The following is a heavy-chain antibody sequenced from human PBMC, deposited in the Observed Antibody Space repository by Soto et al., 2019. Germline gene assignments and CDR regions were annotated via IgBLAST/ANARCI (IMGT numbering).Heavy chain of an antibody. J-gene: IGHJ4*02. Sequence: QEQLVESGGRLVKPGGSLRLSRAASGFTFSDYYMSWIRQAPGKGLEWISYISSSGTSIGYEDSVKGRFTISRDTAQSVLYLHMISLRADGTGVYYGARGDGSGVPFDYWGPRTQVTVSS. CDR3: ARGDGSGVPFDY. CDR2: ISSSGTSI. D-gene: IGHD3-3*01. V-gene: IGHV3-11*01. CDR1: GFTFSDYY.